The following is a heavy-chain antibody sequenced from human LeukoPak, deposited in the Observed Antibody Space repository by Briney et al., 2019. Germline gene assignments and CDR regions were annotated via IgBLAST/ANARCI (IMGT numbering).Heavy chain of an antibody. CDR1: GFTFSSYA. Sequence: GGSLRLSCAASGFTFSSYAMSWVRQAPGKGLEWVPGISGTGGSTYCADAVKGRFTISRDNSKNTVFLQMNSLRVEDRAIYYCVKDSRLLIAAAGTFDHWGQGTLVTVSS. CDR3: VKDSRLLIAAAGTFDH. CDR2: ISGTGGST. V-gene: IGHV3-23*01. J-gene: IGHJ4*02. D-gene: IGHD6-13*01.